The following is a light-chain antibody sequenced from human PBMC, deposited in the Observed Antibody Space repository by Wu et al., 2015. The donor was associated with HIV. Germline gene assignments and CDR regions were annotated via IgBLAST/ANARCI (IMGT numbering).Light chain of an antibody. Sequence: IVLRQSPGTLSLSLGDRAIFSCRASQRISDGYVSWYQQKPGQAPRLLIYGASNRATGVPERFSGRGFGTDFSLIISSLEPEDFAVYFCHQSGSSPLTFGQGTRVEIK. V-gene: IGKV3-20*01. CDR1: QRISDGY. CDR3: HQSGSSPLT. J-gene: IGKJ1*01. CDR2: GAS.